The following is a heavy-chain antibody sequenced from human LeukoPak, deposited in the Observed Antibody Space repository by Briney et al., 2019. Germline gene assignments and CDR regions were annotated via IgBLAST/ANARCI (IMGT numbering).Heavy chain of an antibody. Sequence: SEALSLTSTVSVSSISSHYWSWIRQPPGSGGEWMGYIYYSGSTNYNPSRKSLVTISVDTSKNQFSLKLSSVTAADTAVYYCAGGPQWELREAAFDIWGQGTMVTVSS. J-gene: IGHJ3*02. CDR2: IYYSGST. D-gene: IGHD1-26*01. CDR1: VSSISSHY. CDR3: AGGPQWELREAAFDI. V-gene: IGHV4-59*11.